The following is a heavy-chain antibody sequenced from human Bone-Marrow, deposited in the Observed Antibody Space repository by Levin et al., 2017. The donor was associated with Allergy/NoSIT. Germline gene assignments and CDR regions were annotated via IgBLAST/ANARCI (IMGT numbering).Heavy chain of an antibody. CDR3: ARVMDSHTWSFSARYGQRTDYSHL. Sequence: SETLSLTCRVSGDSVTSGSYYWSWIRQPPGKGLEWIGYYVYGGSSNNNPSLNSRVTISLDKSRNQFSLKLSPVTAADTAVYYCARVMDSHTWSFSARYGQRTDYSHLWGQGTLVVVSS. J-gene: IGHJ1*01. CDR1: GDSVTSGSYY. D-gene: IGHD2/OR15-2a*01. V-gene: IGHV4-61*01. CDR2: YVYGGSS.